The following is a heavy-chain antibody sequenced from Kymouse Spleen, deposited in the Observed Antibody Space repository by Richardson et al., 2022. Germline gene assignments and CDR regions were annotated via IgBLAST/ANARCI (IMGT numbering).Heavy chain of an antibody. CDR1: GGSVSSGSYY. J-gene: IGHJ4*02. D-gene: IGHD1-7*01. Sequence: QVQLQESGPGLVKPSETLSLTCTVSGGSVSSGSYYWSWIRQPPGKGLEWIGYIYYSGSTNYNPSLKSRVTISVDTSKNQFSLKLSSVTAADTAVYYCARGGV*LELRWATGAREPWSPSPQ. CDR2: IYYSGST. CDR3: ARGGV*LELRWAT. V-gene: IGHV4-61*01.